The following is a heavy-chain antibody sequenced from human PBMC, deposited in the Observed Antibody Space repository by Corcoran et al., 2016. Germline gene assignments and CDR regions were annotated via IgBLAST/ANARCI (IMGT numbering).Heavy chain of an antibody. D-gene: IGHD3-9*01. J-gene: IGHJ4*02. CDR3: ARASAYYEILI. Sequence: QVQLQQWGAGLLKPSETLSLTCAVYGGSFSGYYWSWIRQPPGKGLEWIGEINHSGSTNYHPSITSRVTISVDTSKNQFSLKLSSVTAADTAVYYCARASAYYEILIWGQGTLVTVSS. CDR1: GGSFSGYY. CDR2: INHSGST. V-gene: IGHV4-34*01.